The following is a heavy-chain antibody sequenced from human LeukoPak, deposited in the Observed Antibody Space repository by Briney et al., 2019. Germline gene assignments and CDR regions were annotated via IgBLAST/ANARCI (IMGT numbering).Heavy chain of an antibody. J-gene: IGHJ4*02. D-gene: IGHD3-3*01. V-gene: IGHV3-21*01. CDR2: STPATDST. CDR1: GASISSDN. Sequence: ETLSLTCAVSGASISSDNWWSWVRHAPGKGLEWVSSSTPATDSTNYADSVQGRFTISRDNAKKTAYLQMNSLRVEDTAIYFCVGNQDFWSGYHAFEYWGQGILVTVSS. CDR3: VGNQDFWSGYHAFEY.